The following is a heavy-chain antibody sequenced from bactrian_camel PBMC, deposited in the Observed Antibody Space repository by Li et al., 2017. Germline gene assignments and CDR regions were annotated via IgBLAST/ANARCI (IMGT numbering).Heavy chain of an antibody. D-gene: IGHD6*01. CDR3: AASPQISRYAYGGAWKVAEDYKH. V-gene: IGHV3S63*01. J-gene: IGHJ4*01. CDR1: GFTFDDSD. Sequence: HVQLVESGGGSVQAGGSLRLSCTASGFTFDDSDMGWYRLPPGRAPAEREGTAAIRRDGGGTWYAASVKGRFTISQDTVKNVVYLQMNSLEPEVSAVYYCAASPQISRYAYGGAWKVAEDYKHWGQGTQVTVS. CDR2: IRRDGGGT.